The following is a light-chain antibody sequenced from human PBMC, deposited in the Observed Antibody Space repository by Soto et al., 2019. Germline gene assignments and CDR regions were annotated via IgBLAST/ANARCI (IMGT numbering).Light chain of an antibody. J-gene: IGLJ1*01. Sequence: SVLTQPPSVSGAPGQRVTISCTGSTSNIGAGFAVHWYQQLPGTAPKLLIYGNSNRPSGVPDRFSGSKSDTSASLAITGLQAEDEADYYCQSYDSSLSGYVFGTGTKVTVL. CDR2: GNS. CDR1: TSNIGAGFA. CDR3: QSYDSSLSGYV. V-gene: IGLV1-40*01.